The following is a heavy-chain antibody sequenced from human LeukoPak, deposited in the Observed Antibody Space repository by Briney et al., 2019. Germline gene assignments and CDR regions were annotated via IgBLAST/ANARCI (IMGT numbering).Heavy chain of an antibody. CDR2: IYYSGST. D-gene: IGHD2-2*01. CDR3: ARGLYCSSTSCYYYFDY. V-gene: IGHV4-34*01. Sequence: SETLSLTCAVYGGSFSGYYWGWIRQPPGKGLEWIGSIYYSGSTYYNPSLKSRVTISVDTSKNQFSLKLSSVTAADTAVYYCARGLYCSSTSCYYYFDYWGQGTLVTVSS. J-gene: IGHJ4*02. CDR1: GGSFSGYY.